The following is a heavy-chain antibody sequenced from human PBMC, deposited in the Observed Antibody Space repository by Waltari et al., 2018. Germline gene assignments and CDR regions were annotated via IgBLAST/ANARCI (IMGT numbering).Heavy chain of an antibody. CDR2: IIPIFGTA. CDR3: ASNSYGSQLYFDY. D-gene: IGHD5-18*01. V-gene: IGHV1-69*01. CDR1: GGTFSSYA. J-gene: IGHJ4*02. Sequence: QVQLVQSGAEVKKPGSSVKVSCKASGGTFSSYAISWVRQAPGKGLEWMGGIIPIFGTANYERKFQGRVTITADESTSTAYMELSSLRSEDTAVYYCASNSYGSQLYFDYWGQGTLVTVSS.